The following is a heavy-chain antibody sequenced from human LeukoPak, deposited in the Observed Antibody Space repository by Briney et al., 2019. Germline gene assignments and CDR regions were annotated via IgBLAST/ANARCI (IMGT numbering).Heavy chain of an antibody. CDR1: GFTFSSYG. D-gene: IGHD2-15*01. CDR3: AKGHGYCSGGSCYSRYYFDY. V-gene: IGHV3-33*06. CDR2: IWNDGSNK. J-gene: IGHJ4*02. Sequence: GGSLRLSCAASGFTFSSYGMHWVRQAPGEGLEWVAVIWNDGSNKYYGDSVKGRFTISRDNSKNTLYLQMNSLRAEDTAVYYCAKGHGYCSGGSCYSRYYFDYWGQGTLVTVSS.